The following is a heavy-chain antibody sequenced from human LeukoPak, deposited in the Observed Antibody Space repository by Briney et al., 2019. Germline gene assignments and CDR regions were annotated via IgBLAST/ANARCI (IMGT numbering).Heavy chain of an antibody. CDR3: ASQAPYGSGSYRPFGY. Sequence: SETLSLTCAVYGGSFSGYYWSWIRQPPGKGLEWIGEINHSGSTNYNPSLKSRVTISVDTSKNQFSLKLSSVTAADTAVYYCASQAPYGSGSYRPFGYWGQGTLVTVSS. V-gene: IGHV4-34*01. CDR2: INHSGST. CDR1: GGSFSGYY. D-gene: IGHD3-10*01. J-gene: IGHJ4*02.